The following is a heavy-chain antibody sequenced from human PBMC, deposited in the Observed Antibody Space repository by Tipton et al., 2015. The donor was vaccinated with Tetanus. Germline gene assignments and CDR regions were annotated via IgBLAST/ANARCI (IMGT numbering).Heavy chain of an antibody. J-gene: IGHJ4*02. D-gene: IGHD1-1*01. CDR1: GGSLSTSH. CDR2: ITYSRTT. V-gene: IGHV4-59*01. CDR3: ARANNEFPKKGPFDS. Sequence: LRLSCTVSGGSLSTSHWAWIRQPPGKGLEWVGKITYSRTTNYNSSLKSRVTISLDTSTSQFSLKLTSATAADTAVYYCARANNEFPKKGPFDSWGQGRLVIVSS.